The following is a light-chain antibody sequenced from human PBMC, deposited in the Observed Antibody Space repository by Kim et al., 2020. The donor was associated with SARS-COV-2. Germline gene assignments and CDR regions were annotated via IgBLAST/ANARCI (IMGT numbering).Light chain of an antibody. CDR2: GYT. Sequence: QSVLTHPPSLSGAPGQRVTISCTGSSSNIGAGYHVHWYQLVPGRAPQLVMYGYTYRPSGVPDRFSGSRSGTSASLSITRLQPEDEADYYCQTYDSALSGSVFGGGTKLTVL. V-gene: IGLV1-40*01. J-gene: IGLJ2*01. CDR1: SSNIGAGYH. CDR3: QTYDSALSGSV.